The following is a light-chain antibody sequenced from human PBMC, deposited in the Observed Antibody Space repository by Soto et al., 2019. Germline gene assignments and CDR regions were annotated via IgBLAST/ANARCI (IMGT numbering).Light chain of an antibody. Sequence: EIEMTQSPATLTLSPGERATLSCRASQSVGTNLAWYQQKPGQAPRLLIFGASTRATGVPARISGSGSGTDFTLTISSLQSEDFAMCYCQQYNNWPETFGQGTEVEIK. V-gene: IGKV3-15*01. CDR2: GAS. CDR3: QQYNNWPET. CDR1: QSVGTN. J-gene: IGKJ1*01.